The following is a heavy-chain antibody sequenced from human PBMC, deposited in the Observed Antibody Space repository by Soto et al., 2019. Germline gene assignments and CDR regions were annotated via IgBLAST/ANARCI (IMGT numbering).Heavy chain of an antibody. CDR1: GGTFSSYA. CDR2: IIPIFGTS. CDR3: ARRWDTAMPEDYYFDY. D-gene: IGHD5-18*01. J-gene: IGHJ4*02. V-gene: IGHV1-69*13. Sequence: GASVKVSCKASGGTFSSYAISWVRQAPGQGLEWMGGIIPIFGTSNYAQKFQGRVTITADESTSTAYMELSSLRSEDTAVYYCARRWDTAMPEDYYFDYWGQGTLVTVSS.